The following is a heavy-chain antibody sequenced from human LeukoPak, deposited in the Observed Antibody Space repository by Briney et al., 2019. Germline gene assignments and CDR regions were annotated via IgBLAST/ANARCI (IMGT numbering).Heavy chain of an antibody. Sequence: GGSLRLSCAASGFIFSSYNMNWVRQAPGKGLEWFSYISTSSSYIYYADSVKGRFTISRDNAKNSLYLQMNSLRGEDTAVYYCARVLGYYYDSRGHDYWGQGTLVTVSS. D-gene: IGHD3-22*01. V-gene: IGHV3-21*01. CDR1: GFIFSSYN. CDR3: ARVLGYYYDSRGHDY. CDR2: ISTSSSYI. J-gene: IGHJ4*02.